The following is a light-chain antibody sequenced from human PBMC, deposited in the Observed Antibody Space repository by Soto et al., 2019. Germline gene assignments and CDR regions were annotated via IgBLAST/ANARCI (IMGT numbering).Light chain of an antibody. CDR1: ESVSRN. Sequence: VMSQSPATVAVSPGARATLSCRASESVSRNLAWYQQKPGQAPRLLIYDASTRATGIPDRFSGGGSGTEFTLTISSLQSEDFVVYYCQQYNSWPPSTFGQGTRLEI. CDR3: QQYNSWPPST. J-gene: IGKJ5*01. CDR2: DAS. V-gene: IGKV3-15*01.